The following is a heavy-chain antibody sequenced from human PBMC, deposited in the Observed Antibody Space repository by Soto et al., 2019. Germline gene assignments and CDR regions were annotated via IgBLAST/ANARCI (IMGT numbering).Heavy chain of an antibody. CDR2: IIPILGIA. D-gene: IGHD6-6*01. V-gene: IGHV1-69*10. J-gene: IGHJ3*02. CDR1: EGTLSSYA. CDR3: ARDLNSSSSYAFDI. Sequence: ASVKVSCKASEGTLSSYAISWVRQAPGQGLEWMGGIIPILGIANYAQKFQGRVTITADKSTTTAYMELSSLRSEDTAVYYCARDLNSSSSYAFDIWGQGTMVTVSS.